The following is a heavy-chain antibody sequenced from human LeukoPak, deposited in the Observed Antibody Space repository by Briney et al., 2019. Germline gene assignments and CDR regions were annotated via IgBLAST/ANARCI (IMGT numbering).Heavy chain of an antibody. CDR3: AKGIGSSGYYQYYFDY. CDR2: ISGSGGST. Sequence: PGGSLRLSCAASGFTFSSYAMSWVRQAPGKGLEWVSAISGSGGSTYYADSVKGRFTISRDNSKNTLYLQMYSLRAEDTAVYYCAKGIGSSGYYQYYFDYWGQGTLVTVSS. D-gene: IGHD3-22*01. CDR1: GFTFSSYA. J-gene: IGHJ4*02. V-gene: IGHV3-23*01.